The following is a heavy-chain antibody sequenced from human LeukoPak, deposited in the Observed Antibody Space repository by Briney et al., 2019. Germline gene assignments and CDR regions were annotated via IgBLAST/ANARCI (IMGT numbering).Heavy chain of an antibody. J-gene: IGHJ3*02. CDR2: IYYSGST. Sequence: PSETLSLTCTVSGGSISRYYWIWIPQPPGYRLRFIGYIYYSGSTNYNPSLKSRVTISVDTSKNQFSLKLSSVTAADTAVYYCARGYYYDSSGYFDAFDIWGQGTMITVSS. D-gene: IGHD3-22*01. CDR3: ARGYYYDSSGYFDAFDI. CDR1: GGSISRYY. V-gene: IGHV4-59*01.